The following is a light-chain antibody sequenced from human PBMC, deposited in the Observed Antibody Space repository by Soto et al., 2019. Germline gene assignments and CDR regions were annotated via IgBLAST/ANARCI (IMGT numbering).Light chain of an antibody. V-gene: IGLV2-14*01. J-gene: IGLJ1*01. CDR1: SSDVGGYNY. Sequence: QSVLTQPASVSGSPGQSITISCTGTSSDVGGYNYVSWYQQHPGKAPKLMIYDVINRPSGVSNRFSVSKSGNTASLAISGLQAEDEADYYCSSYTSNSTVVFGTGTKVTVL. CDR2: DVI. CDR3: SSYTSNSTVV.